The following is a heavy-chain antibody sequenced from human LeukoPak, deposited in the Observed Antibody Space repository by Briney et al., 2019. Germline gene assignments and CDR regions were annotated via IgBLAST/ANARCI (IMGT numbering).Heavy chain of an antibody. CDR3: AKGAVAGIYYYYGMDV. Sequence: GGSLRLSCVASGFTFSSYGMHWVRQAPGKGLEWVAVISSDGSNKYYADSVKGRFTISRDNSKNTLFLQMNSLRAEDTAAYYCAKGAVAGIYYYYGMDVWGQGTTVTVSS. J-gene: IGHJ6*02. CDR1: GFTFSSYG. D-gene: IGHD6-19*01. CDR2: ISSDGSNK. V-gene: IGHV3-30*18.